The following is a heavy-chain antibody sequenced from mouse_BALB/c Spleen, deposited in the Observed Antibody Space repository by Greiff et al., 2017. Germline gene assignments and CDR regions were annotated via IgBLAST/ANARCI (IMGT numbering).Heavy chain of an antibody. Sequence: LQQPGPELVRPGASVKLSCKASGYTFTSYWMHWVKQRPGQGLEWIGNIYPGSGSTNYDEKFKSKATLTVDTSSSTAYMQLSSLTSEDSAVYYCTPGYFDVWGAGTTVTVSS. CDR2: IYPGSGST. CDR3: TPGYFDV. V-gene: IGHV1S22*01. J-gene: IGHJ1*01. CDR1: GYTFTSYW.